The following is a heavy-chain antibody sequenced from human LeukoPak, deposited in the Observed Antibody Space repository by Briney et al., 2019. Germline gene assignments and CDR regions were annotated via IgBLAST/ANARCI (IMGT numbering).Heavy chain of an antibody. CDR3: AGDGGSGILD. D-gene: IGHD3-10*01. Sequence: GGSLRLSCAASGFTFRSYEMNWVRQAAGKGLEWVSYISSNGNPIFYADSVKGRFTITRDNAKNSLSLLMNSLRAEDTAVYYCAGDGGSGILDWGQGTLVTVSS. CDR1: GFTFRSYE. J-gene: IGHJ4*02. CDR2: ISSNGNPI. V-gene: IGHV3-48*03.